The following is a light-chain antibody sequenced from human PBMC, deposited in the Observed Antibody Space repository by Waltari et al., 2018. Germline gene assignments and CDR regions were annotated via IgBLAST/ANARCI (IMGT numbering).Light chain of an antibody. J-gene: IGLJ1*01. CDR3: SSFTSSSTGI. V-gene: IGLV2-14*03. Sequence: QSALTQPASVSGSPGQSITISCTGTSGDVGGYDLVSWYQQHPGKAPKLMIYDATNRPSGGSGPSSAYTSGNTASLTISDLRPEDEAEYYCSSFTSSSTGIFGSGTTVTVL. CDR1: SGDVGGYDL. CDR2: DAT.